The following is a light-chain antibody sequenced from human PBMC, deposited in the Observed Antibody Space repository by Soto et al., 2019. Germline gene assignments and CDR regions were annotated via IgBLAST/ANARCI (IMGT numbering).Light chain of an antibody. CDR3: QQLNSYLIT. J-gene: IGKJ5*01. V-gene: IGKV1-5*03. Sequence: DIQMTQSPSTLSASVGDRVTITCRASQSISSRLAWYQQKPGTAPKFLIYKASSLESGVPSRFSGSGSGTEFTLTISSLQPDDFATYYCQQLNSYLITFGQGTRLEIK. CDR2: KAS. CDR1: QSISSR.